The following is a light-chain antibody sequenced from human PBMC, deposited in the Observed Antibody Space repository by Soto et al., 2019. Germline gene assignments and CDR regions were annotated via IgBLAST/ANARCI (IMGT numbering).Light chain of an antibody. CDR3: CSYAGSYNLYV. CDR2: DVS. Sequence: QSALTQPRSVSGSPGQSVTISCTGTSSDVGGYNYVSWYQQDPGKAPKLMIYDVSKRPSGVPDRFSGSKSGNTASLTISGLQAEDEADYYCCSYAGSYNLYVFGTGTKV. J-gene: IGLJ1*01. V-gene: IGLV2-11*01. CDR1: SSDVGGYNY.